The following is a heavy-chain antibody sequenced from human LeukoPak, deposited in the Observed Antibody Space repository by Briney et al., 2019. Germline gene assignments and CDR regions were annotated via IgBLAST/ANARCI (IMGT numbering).Heavy chain of an antibody. CDR2: IYYSGST. V-gene: IGHV4-59*01. J-gene: IGHJ4*02. D-gene: IGHD5-18*01. CDR3: ASMGYSYGLDY. Sequence: PSETLSLTCTVSSGSISSYYWSWIRQPPGKGLEWIGYIYYSGSTNYNPSLKSRVTISVDTSKNQFSLKLSSVTAADTAVYYCASMGYSYGLDYWGQGTLVTVSS. CDR1: SGSISSYY.